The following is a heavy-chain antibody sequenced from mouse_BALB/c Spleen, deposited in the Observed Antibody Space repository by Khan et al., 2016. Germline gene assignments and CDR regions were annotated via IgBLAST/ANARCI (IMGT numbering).Heavy chain of an antibody. Sequence: EVKLLESGGGLVQPGGSLKLSCAASGFDFSRYWMSWVRQAPGKGLEWIGEMNPDSSTINYKPSLKDKFIISRDNAKNTLYLQMSKVRSEDTALYYCGRLGYYCYLAYWGQGTLVTVSA. CDR3: GRLGYYCYLAY. CDR2: MNPDSSTI. CDR1: GFDFSRYW. D-gene: IGHD1-2*01. V-gene: IGHV4-1*02. J-gene: IGHJ3*01.